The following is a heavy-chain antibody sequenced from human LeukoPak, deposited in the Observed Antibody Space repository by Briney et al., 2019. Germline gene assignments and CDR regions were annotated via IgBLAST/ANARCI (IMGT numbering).Heavy chain of an antibody. CDR3: AKGGSNVDY. CDR2: LGTSGGST. V-gene: IGHV3-23*01. CDR1: GFIFSSYA. J-gene: IGHJ4*02. D-gene: IGHD4-11*01. Sequence: GGSLRLSCAASGFIFSSYAMSWVRQAPGKGLEWVSSLGTSGGSTHYADSVKGRFTISRDNSKNTLYLQMNSLRAEDTALYYCAKGGSNVDYWGQGALVTLSS.